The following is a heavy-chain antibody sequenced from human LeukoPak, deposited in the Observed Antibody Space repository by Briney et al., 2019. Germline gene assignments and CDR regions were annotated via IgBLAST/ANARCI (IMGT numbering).Heavy chain of an antibody. Sequence: SQTLSLTCIVSGGSISSGDYYWSWIRQHPGKGLEWIGYIYYSGSTYYNPSLKSRVTISVDTSKNQFSLKLSSMTAADTAVYYCASAPYSSSWSYYYYYGMDVWGQGTTVTVSS. CDR3: ASAPYSSSWSYYYYYGMDV. V-gene: IGHV4-31*03. CDR1: GGSISSGDYY. D-gene: IGHD6-13*01. CDR2: IYYSGST. J-gene: IGHJ6*02.